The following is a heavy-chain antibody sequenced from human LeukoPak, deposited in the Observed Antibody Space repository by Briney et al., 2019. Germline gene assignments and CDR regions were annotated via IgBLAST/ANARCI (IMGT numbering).Heavy chain of an antibody. CDR2: ISGSVGTI. V-gene: IGHV3-23*01. Sequence: PGGSLRLSCAASGFTFSSYGMSWVRQAPGKGLEWVSSISGSVGTIYYADSVKGRFTISRDNSKNTLYLQMNSLRAEDTAVYYCAKDGSIAVAGTAFYWGQGTLVTVSS. D-gene: IGHD6-19*01. J-gene: IGHJ4*02. CDR3: AKDGSIAVAGTAFY. CDR1: GFTFSSYG.